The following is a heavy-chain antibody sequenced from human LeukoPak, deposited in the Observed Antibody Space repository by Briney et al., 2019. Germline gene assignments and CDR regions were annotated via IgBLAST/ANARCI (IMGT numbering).Heavy chain of an antibody. Sequence: GGSLRLSCAASGFTFSSYAMSWVRQAPGKGLEWVSAISGSGGSTYYVDSVKGRFTISRDNSKNTLYLQMNSLRAEDTAVYYCAKTQDSDDAFDIWGQGTMVTVSS. CDR3: AKTQDSDDAFDI. D-gene: IGHD1-26*01. CDR1: GFTFSSYA. J-gene: IGHJ3*02. V-gene: IGHV3-23*01. CDR2: ISGSGGST.